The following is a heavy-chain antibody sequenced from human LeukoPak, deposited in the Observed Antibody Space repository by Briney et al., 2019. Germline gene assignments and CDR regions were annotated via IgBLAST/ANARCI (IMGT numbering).Heavy chain of an antibody. CDR3: ARGSYYDFWSGYYTPVRYFDY. J-gene: IGHJ4*02. CDR2: IGTAGDT. V-gene: IGHV3-13*01. D-gene: IGHD3-3*01. CDR1: GFTFSSYD. Sequence: GGSLRLSCAASGFTFSSYDMHWVRQATGKGLEWVSAIGTAGDTYYPGSVKGRFTSSRENAKNSLYLQMKSLRAEDTAVYYCARGSYYDFWSGYYTPVRYFDYWGQGTLVTVSS.